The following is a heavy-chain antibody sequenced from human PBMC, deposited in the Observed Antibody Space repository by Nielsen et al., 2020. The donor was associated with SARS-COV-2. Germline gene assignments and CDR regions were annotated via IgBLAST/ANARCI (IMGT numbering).Heavy chain of an antibody. V-gene: IGHV1-18*04. D-gene: IGHD3-22*01. J-gene: IGHJ5*02. CDR2: ISGNSDSA. CDR1: GYTFTKYG. Sequence: ASVKVSCKASGYTFTKYGISWVRQAPGQGLEWMGWISGNSDSAKYVKKFLGRVIMTTDTSTSTAYLEVRSLRSDDTAVYYRASSAPPSGFNWFDPCGQGTLVTVSS. CDR3: ASSAPPSGFNWFDP.